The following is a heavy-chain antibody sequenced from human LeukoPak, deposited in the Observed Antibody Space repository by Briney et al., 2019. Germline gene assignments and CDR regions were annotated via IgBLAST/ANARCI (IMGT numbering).Heavy chain of an antibody. CDR2: ISSSGSTK. CDR1: GITFSSYS. CDR3: ARGGLSIMGY. V-gene: IGHV3-48*01. D-gene: IGHD2/OR15-2a*01. J-gene: IGHJ4*02. Sequence: QPGGSLGLSCGASGITFSSYSMNWVRQAPGKGLEWVSYISSSGSTKYYADSVKGRFTISRDNARNSLYLQMNSLRAEDTAVYFCARGGLSIMGYWGQETLVTVSS.